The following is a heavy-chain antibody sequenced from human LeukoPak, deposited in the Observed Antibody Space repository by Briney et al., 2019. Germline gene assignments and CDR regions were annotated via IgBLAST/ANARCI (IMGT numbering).Heavy chain of an antibody. Sequence: PSQTLSLTCAVSGGSISSGGYSWSWIRQPPGKGLEWIGYIYHSGSTYYNPSLKSRVTISVDRSKNQFSLKLSSVTAADTAVYYCARASTGLGYSYSNYYFDYWGQGTLVTVSS. V-gene: IGHV4-30-2*01. CDR3: ARASTGLGYSYSNYYFDY. CDR2: IYHSGST. CDR1: GGSISSGGYS. D-gene: IGHD5-18*01. J-gene: IGHJ4*02.